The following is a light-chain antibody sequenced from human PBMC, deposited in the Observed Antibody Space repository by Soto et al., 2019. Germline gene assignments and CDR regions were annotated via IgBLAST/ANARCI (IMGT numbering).Light chain of an antibody. CDR1: QSISSY. CDR2: ASS. V-gene: IGKV1-39*01. CDR3: QQSYNSPQT. Sequence: EIKMTKSPSSLSAAVGDRVTISCRASQSISSYLNWYQQKPVNAPKLLIYASSSLQSGAPSRFSGSASGTDFPLTINRLPPEDFATYSCQQSYNSPQTFGQGTKVHI. J-gene: IGKJ1*01.